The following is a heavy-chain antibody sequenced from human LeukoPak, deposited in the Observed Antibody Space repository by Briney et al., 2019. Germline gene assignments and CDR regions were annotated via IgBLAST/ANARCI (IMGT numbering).Heavy chain of an antibody. D-gene: IGHD6-19*01. CDR1: GFTFSSYG. J-gene: IGHJ6*03. CDR2: ISSSSSYI. V-gene: IGHV3-21*01. Sequence: GGSLRLSCAASGFTFSSYGMHWVRQAPGRGLEWVSSISSSSSYIYYADSVKGRFTISRDNAKNSLYLQMNSLRAEDTAVYYCARDSQWLVHYYYYYMDVWGKGTTVTISS. CDR3: ARDSQWLVHYYYYYMDV.